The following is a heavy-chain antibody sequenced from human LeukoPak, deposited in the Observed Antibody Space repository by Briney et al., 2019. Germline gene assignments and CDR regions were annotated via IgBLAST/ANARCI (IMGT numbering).Heavy chain of an antibody. CDR1: GGSFSGYY. Sequence: SETLSLTCAVYGGSFSGYYWSWIRQPPGKGLEWIGEINHSGSTNYNPSLKSRVTISVDTSKNQFSLKLSSVTAADTAVYYCTEYSSSSAYYGMDVWGQGTTVTVS. J-gene: IGHJ6*02. CDR3: TEYSSSSAYYGMDV. V-gene: IGHV4-34*01. D-gene: IGHD6-6*01. CDR2: INHSGST.